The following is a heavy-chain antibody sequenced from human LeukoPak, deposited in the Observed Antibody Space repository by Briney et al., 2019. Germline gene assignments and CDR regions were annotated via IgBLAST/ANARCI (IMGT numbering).Heavy chain of an antibody. CDR3: ARGVRGSGYLYY. V-gene: IGHV1-69*01. D-gene: IGHD3-22*01. CDR2: IIPIFGTA. Sequence: ASVKVSCKASGGTFSNYAINWMRQAPGQGLEWMGGIIPIFGTANYAQKFQGRVTITADESTSTAYMELSSLRSEDTAVYYCARGVRGSGYLYYWGQGTLVTVSS. CDR1: GGTFSNYA. J-gene: IGHJ4*02.